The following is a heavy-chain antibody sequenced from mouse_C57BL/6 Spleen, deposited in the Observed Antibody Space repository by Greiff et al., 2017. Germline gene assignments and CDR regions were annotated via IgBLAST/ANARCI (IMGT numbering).Heavy chain of an antibody. J-gene: IGHJ4*01. D-gene: IGHD2-12*01. CDR1: GYTFTSYW. V-gene: IGHV1-7*01. CDR3: SRLRY. CDR2: INPSSGYT. Sequence: QVQLQQSGAELAKPGASVKLSCKASGYTFTSYWMHWVKQRPGQGLEWIGDINPSSGYTKYNQKFKDKDTLTADKASSTAYMQLSSLTYEDSAVYCCSRLRYWGQGTSVTVSA.